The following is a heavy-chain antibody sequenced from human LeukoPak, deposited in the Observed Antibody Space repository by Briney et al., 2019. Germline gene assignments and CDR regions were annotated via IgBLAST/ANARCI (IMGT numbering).Heavy chain of an antibody. CDR2: ISSTSSDI. CDR1: GFTFSSFT. CDR3: ARSNYGPNYLDY. Sequence: GGSLRLSCAASGFTFSSFTMNWLRQAPGKGLEWVSAISSTSSDIYYADSVRGRFTISRDNAKNSLYLQLNGLRADDTAVYYCARSNYGPNYLDYWGQGTLVTVSS. D-gene: IGHD3-10*01. J-gene: IGHJ4*02. V-gene: IGHV3-21*01.